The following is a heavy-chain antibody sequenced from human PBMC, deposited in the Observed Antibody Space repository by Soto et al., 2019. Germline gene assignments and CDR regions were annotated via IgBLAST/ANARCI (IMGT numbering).Heavy chain of an antibody. D-gene: IGHD6-13*01. V-gene: IGHV4-59*01. CDR2: IYYSGST. CDR3: ARYEAAAGDYYYYYGMDV. J-gene: IGHJ6*02. Sequence: SETLSLTCTVSGGSISSYYWSWIRQPPGKGLEWIGYIYYSGSTNYNPSLKSRVTISVDTSKNQFSLKLSSVTAADTAVYYCARYEAAAGDYYYYYGMDVWSQGTTVTVSS. CDR1: GGSISSYY.